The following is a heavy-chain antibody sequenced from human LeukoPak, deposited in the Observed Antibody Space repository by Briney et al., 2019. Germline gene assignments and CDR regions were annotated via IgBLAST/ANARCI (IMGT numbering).Heavy chain of an antibody. J-gene: IGHJ3*02. D-gene: IGHD2-15*01. CDR1: GFTFSNYG. CDR2: IWYDGSNK. CDR3: ARAGGGSHPKELGAFDI. Sequence: GGSLRLSCATSGFTFSNYGMHWVRQAPGKGLEWVAVIWYDGSNKYYADSVKGRFTISRDNSKNTLYLQMNSLRAEDTAVYYCARAGGGSHPKELGAFDIWGQGTVVIVSS. V-gene: IGHV3-33*01.